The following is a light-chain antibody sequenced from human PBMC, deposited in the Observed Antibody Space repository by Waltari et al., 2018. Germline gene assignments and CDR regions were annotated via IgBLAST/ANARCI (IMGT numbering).Light chain of an antibody. CDR1: QSVSSSY. Sequence: DIVLSQSPCTLSLSPGERATLSRRASQSVSSSYLAWYQQKPGQAPRLLIYGASRRATGIPDRFSGSGSGTDFTLTISRLEPEDFAVYYCQQYGSSPPFTFGPGTKVDIK. V-gene: IGKV3-20*01. J-gene: IGKJ3*01. CDR3: QQYGSSPPFT. CDR2: GAS.